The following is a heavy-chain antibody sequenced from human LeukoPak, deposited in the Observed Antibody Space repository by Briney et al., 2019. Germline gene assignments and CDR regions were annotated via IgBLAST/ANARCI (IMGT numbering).Heavy chain of an antibody. CDR3: GNQCSGGTCPEL. CDR1: GFTFSSYA. Sequence: GGSLRLSCVASGFTFSSYAMHWVRQAPGKGLEWVAVIAFDGSNALYADSVKGRFTISRDISKSTLYLEMNSLKAEDSAVYFCGNQCSGGTCPELWGQGTQVTVSS. D-gene: IGHD2-15*01. V-gene: IGHV3-30-3*01. J-gene: IGHJ4*02. CDR2: IAFDGSNA.